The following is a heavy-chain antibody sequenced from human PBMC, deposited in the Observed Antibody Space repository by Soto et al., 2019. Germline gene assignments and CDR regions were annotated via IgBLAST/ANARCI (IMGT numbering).Heavy chain of an antibody. D-gene: IGHD1-7*01. CDR1: GLTFSNYA. J-gene: IGHJ4*02. Sequence: PGGSLRLSCATSGLTFSNYAMSWVRQAPGGGLEWVSSMSGSSSTTYYADSVKGRFTISRDRSKNTLYLQMSSLRAEDTALYYCAKNQERELPRVTDFWGQGTLVTVSS. CDR3: AKNQERELPRVTDF. CDR2: MSGSSSTT. V-gene: IGHV3-23*01.